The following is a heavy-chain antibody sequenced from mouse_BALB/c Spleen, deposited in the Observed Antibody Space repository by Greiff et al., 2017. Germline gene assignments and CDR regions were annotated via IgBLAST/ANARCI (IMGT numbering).Heavy chain of an antibody. Sequence: QVQLQQSGAELVRPGASVTLSCKASGYTFTDYEMHWVKQTPVHGLEWIGAIDPETGGTAYNQKFKGKATLTADKSSSTAYMELRSLTSEDSAVYYCTNYHGSSYLAWFAYWGQGTLVTVSA. CDR1: GYTFTDYE. D-gene: IGHD1-1*01. CDR3: TNYHGSSYLAWFAY. J-gene: IGHJ3*01. CDR2: IDPETGGT. V-gene: IGHV1-15*01.